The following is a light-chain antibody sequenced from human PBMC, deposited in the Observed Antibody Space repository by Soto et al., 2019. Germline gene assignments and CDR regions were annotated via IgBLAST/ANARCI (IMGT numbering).Light chain of an antibody. V-gene: IGLV3-21*04. CDR3: QVWDSREV. CDR1: NIGSKS. J-gene: IGLJ2*01. CDR2: YDS. Sequence: SYELTQPPSVSVAPGETARNPCGANNIGSKSVHWYQQKPGQAPVLIIYYDSDRPSGIPERFSASNSGNTATLTISRVEAGDEADYLCQVWDSREVFGGGTKLTVL.